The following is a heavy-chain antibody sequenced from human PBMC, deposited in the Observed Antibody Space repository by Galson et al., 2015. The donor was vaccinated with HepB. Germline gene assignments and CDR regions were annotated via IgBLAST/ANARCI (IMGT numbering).Heavy chain of an antibody. V-gene: IGHV3-69-1*02. CDR1: GFIFNPYG. Sequence: SLRLSCAASGFIFNPYGMTWVRQAPGKGLEWVSTISSSNDPHYADSVKGRFATSRDNTKNLVYLQMNSLGVEDTALYYCAGDGSGWSRDYWGQGILVTVSS. CDR3: AGDGSGWSRDY. J-gene: IGHJ4*02. D-gene: IGHD6-19*01. CDR2: ISSSNDP.